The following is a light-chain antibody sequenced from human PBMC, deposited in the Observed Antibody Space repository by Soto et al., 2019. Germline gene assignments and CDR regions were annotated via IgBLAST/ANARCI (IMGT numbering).Light chain of an antibody. Sequence: DIQMTQSPSSVSASVGDRVTITCRASQDISTWLAWYQQKPGKAPKLLIYAASSLFSGVPSRFSGSGSGTDFTLAISSLQPEDFPTYYCQQADSLPPDTVGQGTRLDLK. V-gene: IGKV1-12*01. CDR2: AAS. CDR1: QDISTW. CDR3: QQADSLPPDT. J-gene: IGKJ5*01.